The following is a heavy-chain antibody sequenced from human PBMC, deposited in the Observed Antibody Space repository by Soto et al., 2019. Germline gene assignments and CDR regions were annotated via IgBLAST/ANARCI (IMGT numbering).Heavy chain of an antibody. CDR3: ARHGRNSSSWCWLGHGWFDP. CDR2: IFYSGST. V-gene: IGHV4-39*01. J-gene: IGHJ5*02. Sequence: PSETLSLTCTVSGGSISSSSYYWGWIRQPPGKGLEWIGSIFYSGSTYYNPSLKSRVTISVDTSKNQFSLKLSSVTAADTAVYYHARHGRNSSSWCWLGHGWFDPWGQG. D-gene: IGHD6-13*01. CDR1: GGSISSSSYY.